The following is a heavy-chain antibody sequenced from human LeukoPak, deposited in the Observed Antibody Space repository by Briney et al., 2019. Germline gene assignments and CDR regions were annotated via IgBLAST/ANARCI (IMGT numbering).Heavy chain of an antibody. CDR3: AKYARESVVVVAATYYYYYMDV. CDR1: GFTFSDYY. D-gene: IGHD2-15*01. J-gene: IGHJ6*03. CDR2: ISGSGGST. V-gene: IGHV3-23*01. Sequence: GGSLRLSCAASGFTFSDYYMSWVRQAPGKGLEWVSAISGSGGSTYYADSVKGRFTISRDNSKNTLYLQMNSLRAEDTAVYYCAKYARESVVVVAATYYYYYMDVWGKGTTVTVSS.